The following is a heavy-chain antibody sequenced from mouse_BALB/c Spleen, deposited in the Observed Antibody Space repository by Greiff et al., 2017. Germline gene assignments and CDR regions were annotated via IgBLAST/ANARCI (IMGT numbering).Heavy chain of an antibody. CDR1: GYTFTDYA. CDR2: ISTYYGDA. Sequence: QVQLQQSGAELVRPGVSVKISCKGSGYTFTDYAMHWVKQSHAKILEWIGVISTYYGDASYNQKFKGKATMTVDKSSSTAYMELARLTSEDSAIYYCARGTTVVPYAMDYWGQGTSVTVSS. D-gene: IGHD1-1*01. V-gene: IGHV1S137*01. J-gene: IGHJ4*01. CDR3: ARGTTVVPYAMDY.